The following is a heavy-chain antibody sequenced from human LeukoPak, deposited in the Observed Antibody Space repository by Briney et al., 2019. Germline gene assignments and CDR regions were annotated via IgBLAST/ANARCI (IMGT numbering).Heavy chain of an antibody. Sequence: SETLSLTCAVSRGSISSSNWWSWVRQPPGKGLEWIGEIYHSGSTNYNPSLKSRVTISVDKSKNQFSLKLSSVTAADTAVYYCARDSRPSLYSSSWFDYWGQGTLVTVSS. D-gene: IGHD6-13*01. CDR1: RGSISSSNW. CDR3: ARDSRPSLYSSSWFDY. J-gene: IGHJ4*02. CDR2: IYHSGST. V-gene: IGHV4-4*02.